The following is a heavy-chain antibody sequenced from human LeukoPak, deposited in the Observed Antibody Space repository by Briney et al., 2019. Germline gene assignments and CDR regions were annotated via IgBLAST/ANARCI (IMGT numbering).Heavy chain of an antibody. CDR3: TRHDGDYPVDY. D-gene: IGHD4-17*01. J-gene: IGHJ4*02. V-gene: IGHV3-73*01. Sequence: GGSLKLSCAASGFTFSGSAMHWVRQASGKGLEWVGRIRSKANSYATAYAASVKGRFTISRDDSKNTAYLQMNSLKTEDTAVYYCTRHDGDYPVDYWGQGTLVTVSS. CDR1: GFTFSGSA. CDR2: IRSKANSYAT.